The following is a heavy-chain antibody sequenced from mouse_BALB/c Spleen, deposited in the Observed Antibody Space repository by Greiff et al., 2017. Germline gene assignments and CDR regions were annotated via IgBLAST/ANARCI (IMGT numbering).Heavy chain of an antibody. J-gene: IGHJ4*01. CDR2: ISNGGGST. CDR3: ARFYGYAMDY. CDR1: GFTFSSYT. Sequence: DVMLVESGGGLVQPGGSLKLSCAASGFTFSSYTMSWVRQTPEKRLEWVAYISNGGGSTYYPDTVKGRFTISRDNAKNTLYLQMSSLKSEDTAMYYCARFYGYAMDYWGQGTSVTVSS. D-gene: IGHD1-1*01. V-gene: IGHV5-12-2*01.